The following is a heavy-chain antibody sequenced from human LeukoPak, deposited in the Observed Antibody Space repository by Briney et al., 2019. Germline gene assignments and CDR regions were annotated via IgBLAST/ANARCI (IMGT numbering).Heavy chain of an antibody. D-gene: IGHD6-19*01. J-gene: IGHJ4*02. CDR1: GFTFSSYG. CDR3: ARGSSIAVAELSY. CDR2: ISYDGSNK. Sequence: GGSLRLSCAASGFTFSSYGMHWVRQAPGKGLEWVAVISYDGSNKYYADSVKGRFTISRDNSKNTLYLQMNSLRAEDTAVYYCARGSSIAVAELSYWGQGTLVTVSS. V-gene: IGHV3-30*03.